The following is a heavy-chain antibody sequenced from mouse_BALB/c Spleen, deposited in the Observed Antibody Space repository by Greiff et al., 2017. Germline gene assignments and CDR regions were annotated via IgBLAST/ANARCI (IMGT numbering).Heavy chain of an antibody. CDR2: ISSGSSTI. D-gene: IGHD2-2*01. CDR1: GFTFSSFG. J-gene: IGHJ4*01. CDR3: ARSGGYEDYAMDY. Sequence: EVQGVESGGGLVQPGGSRKLSCAASGFTFSSFGMHWVRQAPEKGLEWVAYISSGSSTIYYADTVKGRFTISRDNPKNTLFLQMTSLRSEDTAMYYCARSGGYEDYAMDYWGQGTSVTVSS. V-gene: IGHV5-17*02.